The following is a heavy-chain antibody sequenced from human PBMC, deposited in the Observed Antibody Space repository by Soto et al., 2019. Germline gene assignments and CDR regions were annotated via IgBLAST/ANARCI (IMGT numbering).Heavy chain of an antibody. D-gene: IGHD4-17*01. V-gene: IGHV1-18*01. CDR1: GYTFTSYG. CDR2: ISAYNGNT. J-gene: IGHJ3*02. CDR3: ARDLYYGDYEHDAFDI. Sequence: ASVKGACKASGYTFTSYGISWVRQTKGQGLEWMGWISAYNGNTNYAQKLQGRVTMTTDTSTSTAYMELRSLRSDDTAVYYCARDLYYGDYEHDAFDIWGQGTMVTVSS.